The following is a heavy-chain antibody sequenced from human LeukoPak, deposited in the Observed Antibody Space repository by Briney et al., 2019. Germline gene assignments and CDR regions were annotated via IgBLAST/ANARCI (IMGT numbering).Heavy chain of an antibody. CDR1: EFTFSKYW. CDR3: ATLGSIDY. Sequence: GGSRRLSCVSSEFTFSKYWMHWVRQAPGKGPVWVSRINIDGSSTIYADSVKGRFTISRDNAKNTLSLQMNSLRAEDTAVYYCATLGSIDYWGQGTLVTVSS. J-gene: IGHJ4*02. V-gene: IGHV3-74*01. CDR2: INIDGSST.